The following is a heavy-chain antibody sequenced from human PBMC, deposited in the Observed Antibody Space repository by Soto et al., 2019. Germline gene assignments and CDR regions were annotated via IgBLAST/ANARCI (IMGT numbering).Heavy chain of an antibody. V-gene: IGHV1-69*12. CDR1: GGTLSNYG. CDR3: ARGDATKIIVTTYYGMDV. Sequence: QVQLVQSGAEVKKPGSSVMVSCKDSGGTLSNYGVSWVREAPGQGLEWLGGIIPVFGTANYAHKFQGRLTITADESTSTVYMDVSSLRSEDTAVYYCARGDATKIIVTTYYGMDVWGQGTTVTVSS. D-gene: IGHD4-17*01. J-gene: IGHJ6*02. CDR2: IIPVFGTA.